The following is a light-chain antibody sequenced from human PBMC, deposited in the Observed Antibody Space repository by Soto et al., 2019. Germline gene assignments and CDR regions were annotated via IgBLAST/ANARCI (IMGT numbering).Light chain of an antibody. J-gene: IGKJ1*01. Sequence: DIQMTQSPSTLSASVGDRVIITCRASQSISSWLAWYQQKPGKAPNLLISDASSLQSGVPSRFSGSGSGTEFPLTISSLQPDDFATYYCQQYNPYSPRTFGQGTKVEIK. CDR3: QQYNPYSPRT. CDR1: QSISSW. V-gene: IGKV1-5*01. CDR2: DAS.